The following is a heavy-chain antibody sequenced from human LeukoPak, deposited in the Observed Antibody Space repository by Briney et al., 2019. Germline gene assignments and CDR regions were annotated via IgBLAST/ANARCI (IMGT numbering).Heavy chain of an antibody. V-gene: IGHV7-4-1*01. CDR1: GYTFTTYA. J-gene: IGHJ6*03. CDR2: INTNTGNP. D-gene: IGHD6-13*01. Sequence: GASVKVSCKASGYTFTTYAMNWVRQAPGQGLEWMGWINTNTGNPTYAQGFTGRFVFSLDTSVSTAYLQIASLKAEDTAVYYCARAGSAVGLTMDVWGKGTTVTVSS. CDR3: ARAGSAVGLTMDV.